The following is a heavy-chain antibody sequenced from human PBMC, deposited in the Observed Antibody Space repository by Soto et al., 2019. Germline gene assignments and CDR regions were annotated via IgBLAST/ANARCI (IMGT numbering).Heavy chain of an antibody. J-gene: IGHJ4*02. CDR3: ASLRSRVAGSNSDY. CDR2: IIPIFGTA. Sequence: QVQLVQSGAEVKKPGSSVKVSCKASGGTFSSYAISWVRQAPGQGLEWMGGIIPIFGTANYAQKFQGRVTITADESTSTAHMELSSLRSEDTAVYYCASLRSRVAGSNSDYWGQGTLVTVSS. D-gene: IGHD6-19*01. CDR1: GGTFSSYA. V-gene: IGHV1-69*12.